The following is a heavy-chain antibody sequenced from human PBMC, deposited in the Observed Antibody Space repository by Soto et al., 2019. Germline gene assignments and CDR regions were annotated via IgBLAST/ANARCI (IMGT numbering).Heavy chain of an antibody. CDR3: ARSSLTYFEF. J-gene: IGHJ4*02. CDR2: ISGSGSTT. Sequence: GGSLRLSCTGSGLTFSDYYMSWIRQAPGKGLEWLAYISGSGSTTYYTDSVKGRFAISRDNARTSLYLQINSLRVEDSAVYYCARSSLTYFEFWGQGTLVTVSS. CDR1: GLTFSDYY. V-gene: IGHV3-11*01.